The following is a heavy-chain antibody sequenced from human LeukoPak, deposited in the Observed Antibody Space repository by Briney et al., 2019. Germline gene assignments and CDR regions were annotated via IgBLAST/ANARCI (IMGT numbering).Heavy chain of an antibody. Sequence: GGSLRLSCAASGFTFSSYSMNWVRQAPGKGLEWVSYISSSSSTIYYADSVKGRFAISRDNSRNTLYLQMNSLRPEDTAVYYCVRGGESTWSWGQGTLVTVSS. CDR3: VRGGESTWS. CDR1: GFTFSSYS. D-gene: IGHD2-15*01. J-gene: IGHJ5*02. V-gene: IGHV3-48*01. CDR2: ISSSSSTI.